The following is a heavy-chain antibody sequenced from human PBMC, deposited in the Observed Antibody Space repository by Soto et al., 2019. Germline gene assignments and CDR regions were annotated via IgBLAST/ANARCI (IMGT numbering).Heavy chain of an antibody. J-gene: IGHJ2*01. CDR3: ARDLLFFQAEDGIRYTVPVSAFLLNRSSDL. Sequence: QGKGLEWVSYIGIGSSTKYYADSVKGRFTISRDNAKNSLYLQMNSLRAEDTAVYYCARDLLFFQAEDGIRYTVPVSAFLLNRSSDL. CDR2: IGIGSSTK. D-gene: IGHD3-9*01. V-gene: IGHV3-48*01.